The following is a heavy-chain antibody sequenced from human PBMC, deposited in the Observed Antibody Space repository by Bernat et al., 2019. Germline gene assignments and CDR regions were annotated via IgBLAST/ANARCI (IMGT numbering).Heavy chain of an antibody. D-gene: IGHD5-12*01. J-gene: IGHJ6*02. CDR2: ISYDGSNK. CDR1: GFTFSSYG. V-gene: IGHV3-30*18. CDR3: AKEYSGYDSIGYGMDV. Sequence: QVQLVESGGGVVQPGRSLRLSCAASGFTFSSYGMHRVRQAPGKGLEWVAVISYDGSNKYYADSVKGRFTISRDNSKNTLYLQMNSLRAEDTAVYYCAKEYSGYDSIGYGMDVWGQGTTVTVSS.